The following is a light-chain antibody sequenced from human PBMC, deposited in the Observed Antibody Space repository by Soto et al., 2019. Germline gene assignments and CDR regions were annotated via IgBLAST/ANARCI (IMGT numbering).Light chain of an antibody. V-gene: IGKV3-15*01. CDR1: QSVSYN. CDR2: GAF. J-gene: IGKJ4*01. CDR3: QQYKNWPPLT. Sequence: EIVMTQSPATLSVSPGETATLSCRASQSVSYNLAWYQQKPGQGPRLLIYGAFTMSTGIPARFSGSGSGTDFTLTISSLQSEDFAVDYCQQYKNWPPLTFGGGTKVEIK.